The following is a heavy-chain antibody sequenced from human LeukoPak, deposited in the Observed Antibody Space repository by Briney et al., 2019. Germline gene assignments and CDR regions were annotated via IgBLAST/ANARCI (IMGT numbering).Heavy chain of an antibody. Sequence: GGSLRLSCVDSEFTFSSYNMNWVRQAPGKGLEWVSSISSYSDDIYYADSVKDRFTISRDNAKNSLYLQMNSLRAEDTAVYYCAREGDFWSGYSVSWGQGTLVTVSS. CDR3: AREGDFWSGYSVS. V-gene: IGHV3-21*01. D-gene: IGHD3-3*01. CDR2: ISSYSDDI. CDR1: EFTFSSYN. J-gene: IGHJ5*02.